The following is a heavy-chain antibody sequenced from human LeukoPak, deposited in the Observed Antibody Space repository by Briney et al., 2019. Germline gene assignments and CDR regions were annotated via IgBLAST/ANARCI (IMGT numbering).Heavy chain of an antibody. CDR1: GFTFSGSA. CDR2: IRYDGSNK. V-gene: IGHV3-30*02. Sequence: PGGSLRLSCAASGFTFSGSAMHWVRQAPGKGLEWVAFIRYDGSNKYYADSVKGRFTISRDNSKNTLYLQMNSLRAEDTAVYYCAKDRGRYYYDSSGQPLGYWGQGTLVTVSS. J-gene: IGHJ4*02. CDR3: AKDRGRYYYDSSGQPLGY. D-gene: IGHD3-22*01.